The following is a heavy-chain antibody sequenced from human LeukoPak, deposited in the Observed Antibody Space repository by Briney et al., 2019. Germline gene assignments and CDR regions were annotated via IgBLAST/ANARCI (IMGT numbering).Heavy chain of an antibody. CDR2: INHSGST. J-gene: IGHJ5*02. CDR1: GGSFSGYY. D-gene: IGHD6-13*01. Sequence: PSETLSLTCAVYGGSFSGYYWSWIRQPPGKGLEWIGEINHSGSTNYNPSLKSRVTISVDTSKNQFSLKLSSVTAADTAVYYCARVDVIAAAGWFDPWGQGTLVTVSS. CDR3: ARVDVIAAAGWFDP. V-gene: IGHV4-34*01.